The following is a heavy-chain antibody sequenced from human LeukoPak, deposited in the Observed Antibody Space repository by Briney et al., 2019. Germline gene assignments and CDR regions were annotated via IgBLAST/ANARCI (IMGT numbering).Heavy chain of an antibody. D-gene: IGHD6-13*01. V-gene: IGHV3-23*01. CDR2: ISGSGGST. CDR3: AKGRRGSSSWYVDY. Sequence: GGSLRLSCAASGFTFSSYAMSWVRQAPGKGLEWVSAISGSGGSTYYADSVKGRFTISRDNSKNTLYLQMNSLRAEDTAVYYCAKGRRGSSSWYVDYWGQGTLVTVFS. CDR1: GFTFSSYA. J-gene: IGHJ4*02.